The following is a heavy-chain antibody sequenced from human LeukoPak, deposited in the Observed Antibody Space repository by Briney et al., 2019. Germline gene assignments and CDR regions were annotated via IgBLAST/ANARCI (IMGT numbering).Heavy chain of an antibody. J-gene: IGHJ5*02. D-gene: IGHD5-24*01. V-gene: IGHV1-2*04. Sequence: GASVKVSCKASGYTFTGYYMHWVRQAPGQGLEWMGWINPNSGGTNYAQKFQGWVTMTRDTSINTAYMELSRLRSDDTAVYYCARGPLVQRWLQMAWGQGTLVTVSS. CDR1: GYTFTGYY. CDR2: INPNSGGT. CDR3: ARGPLVQRWLQMA.